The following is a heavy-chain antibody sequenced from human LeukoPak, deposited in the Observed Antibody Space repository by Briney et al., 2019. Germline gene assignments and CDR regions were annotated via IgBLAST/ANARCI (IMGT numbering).Heavy chain of an antibody. CDR1: GFTFKTYG. CDR2: ISSSGRTI. CDR3: ASSTAIGY. V-gene: IGHV3-48*04. Sequence: QSGGSLRLSCTASGFTFKTYGMNWVRQAPGKGLEWVSYISSSGRTIYYADSVKGRFTISRDNAKNSLYLQMNSLRTEDTAVYYCASSTAIGYWGQGTLVTVSS. J-gene: IGHJ4*02.